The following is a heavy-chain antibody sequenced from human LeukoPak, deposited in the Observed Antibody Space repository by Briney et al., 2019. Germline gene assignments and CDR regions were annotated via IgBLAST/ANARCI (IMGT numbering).Heavy chain of an antibody. J-gene: IGHJ6*02. V-gene: IGHV4-30-2*01. CDR2: IYQSGNT. Sequence: SETLSVTCAVSGGSISSGGYSWSWIRQPPGKGLEWIGYIYQSGNTYYNPSLKSRVTISVDRSKNQFSLKLSSVTAADTAVYYCARESYGMDVWGQGTTVTVSS. CDR3: ARESYGMDV. CDR1: GGSISSGGYS.